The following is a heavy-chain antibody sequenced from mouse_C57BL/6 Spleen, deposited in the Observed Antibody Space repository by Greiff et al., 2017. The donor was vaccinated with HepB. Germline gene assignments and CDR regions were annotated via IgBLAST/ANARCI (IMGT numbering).Heavy chain of an antibody. J-gene: IGHJ4*01. V-gene: IGHV14-1*01. D-gene: IGHD1-1*01. CDR1: GFNIKDYY. Sequence: EVQLQQSGAELVRPGASVELSCTASGFNIKDYYMHWVKQRPEQGLEWIGRIDPEDGDTEYAPKFQGKATMTADTSSNTAYLQLSSLTSEDTAVYYCTTVDYYGNAMDYWGQGTSVTVSS. CDR2: IDPEDGDT. CDR3: TTVDYYGNAMDY.